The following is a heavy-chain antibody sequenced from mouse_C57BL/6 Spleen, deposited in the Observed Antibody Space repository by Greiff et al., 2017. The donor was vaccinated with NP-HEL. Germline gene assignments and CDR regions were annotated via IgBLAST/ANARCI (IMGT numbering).Heavy chain of an antibody. CDR1: GFSLTSYG. CDR2: IWSGGST. CDR3: ARFYYGSRGYFDV. D-gene: IGHD1-1*01. Sequence: VKLVESGPGLVQPSQSLSITCTVSGFSLTSYGVHWVRQSPGKGLEWLGVIWSGGSTDYNAAFISRLSISKDNSKSQVFFKMNSLQADDTAIYYCARFYYGSRGYFDVWGTGTTVTVSS. J-gene: IGHJ1*03. V-gene: IGHV2-2*01.